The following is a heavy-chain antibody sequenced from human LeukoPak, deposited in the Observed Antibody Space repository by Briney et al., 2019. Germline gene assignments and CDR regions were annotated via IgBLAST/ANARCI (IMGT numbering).Heavy chain of an antibody. Sequence: TGGSLRLSCAASGFTFSSYAMSWVRQAPGKGLEWVGRIKSKTDGGTTYYAAPVKGRFTISRDDSKNTLYLQMNSLKTEDTAVYYCTTVDSGSYLNYFYYYMDVWGKGTTVTVSS. V-gene: IGHV3-15*01. CDR3: TTVDSGSYLNYFYYYMDV. CDR2: IKSKTDGGTT. D-gene: IGHD3-10*01. CDR1: GFTFSSYA. J-gene: IGHJ6*03.